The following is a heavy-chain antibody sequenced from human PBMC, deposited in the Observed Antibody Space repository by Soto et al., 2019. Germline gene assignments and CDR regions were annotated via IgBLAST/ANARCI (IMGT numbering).Heavy chain of an antibody. Sequence: PSETLSLTCTVSGGSISSYYWSWIRQPPGKGLEWIGYIYYSGSTNYNPSLKSRVTISVDTSKNQFSLKLSSVTAADTAVYYCARGVDCSGGNCYPYIWFDPWGQGTLVTVSS. CDR1: GGSISSYY. CDR3: ARGVDCSGGNCYPYIWFDP. CDR2: IYYSGST. J-gene: IGHJ5*02. D-gene: IGHD2-15*01. V-gene: IGHV4-59*01.